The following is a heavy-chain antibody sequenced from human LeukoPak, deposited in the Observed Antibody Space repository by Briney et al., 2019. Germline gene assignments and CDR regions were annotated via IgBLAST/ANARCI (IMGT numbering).Heavy chain of an antibody. CDR3: ARRGAVADY. CDR1: GFTFSSYE. D-gene: IGHD6-19*01. CDR2: ISSSGSTI. J-gene: IGHJ4*02. V-gene: IGHV3-48*03. Sequence: KAGGSLRLSCAASGFTFSSYEMNWVRQAPGKGLEWVSYISSSGSTIYYADSVKGRFTISRDNAKNSLYLQMNSLRAEDTAVYYCARRGAVADYWGQGALVTVSS.